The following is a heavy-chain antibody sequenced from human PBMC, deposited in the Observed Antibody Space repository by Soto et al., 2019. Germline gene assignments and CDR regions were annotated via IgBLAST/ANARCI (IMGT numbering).Heavy chain of an antibody. CDR1: GFDFSSHG. Sequence: QVKLVESGGGVVQSGGSLRLSCLASGFDFSSHGMYWVRQAPGRGLEWVALISYEGSHKFYVDSLKGRFTISRDNSKHPLYLHMSSLRPEDTALYYCAKDFELPDGDYYHYGMDVWGQGTTVSVSS. V-gene: IGHV3-30*18. D-gene: IGHD1-7*01. J-gene: IGHJ6*02. CDR3: AKDFELPDGDYYHYGMDV. CDR2: ISYEGSHK.